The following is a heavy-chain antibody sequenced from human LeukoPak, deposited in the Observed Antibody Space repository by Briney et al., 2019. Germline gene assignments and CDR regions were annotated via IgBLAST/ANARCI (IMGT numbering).Heavy chain of an antibody. D-gene: IGHD1-20*01. Sequence: GGSLILSCAASGFAFSSYWMTWVRQAPGKGLEWVPFIRYDGSNKYYADSVKGRFTISRDNSKNTLYLQMNSLRAEDTAVYYCAKGPYNWNDIAYYYYYMDVWGKGTTVTVSS. J-gene: IGHJ6*03. CDR1: GFAFSSYW. CDR2: IRYDGSNK. V-gene: IGHV3-30*02. CDR3: AKGPYNWNDIAYYYYYMDV.